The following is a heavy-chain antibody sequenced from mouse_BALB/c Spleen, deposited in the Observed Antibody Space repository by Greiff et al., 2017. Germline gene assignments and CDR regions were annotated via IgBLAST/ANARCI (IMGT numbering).Heavy chain of an antibody. CDR1: GFTFSDYY. V-gene: IGHV5-4*02. CDR3: AKAYYRPYYYAMDY. CDR2: ISDGGSYT. J-gene: IGHJ4*01. Sequence: DVQLQESGGGLVKPGGSLKLSCAASGFTFSDYYMYWVRQTPEKRLEWVATISDGGSYTYYPDSVKGRFTISRDNAKNNLYLQMSSLKSEDTAMYYCAKAYYRPYYYAMDYWGQGTSVTVSS. D-gene: IGHD2-14*01.